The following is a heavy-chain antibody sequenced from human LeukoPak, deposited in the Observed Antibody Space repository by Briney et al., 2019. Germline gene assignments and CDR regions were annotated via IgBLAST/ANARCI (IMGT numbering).Heavy chain of an antibody. CDR2: ISPGGDIT. CDR3: ARDPYSGSYSDYYYYYMDV. Sequence: GGSLGLSCAASGFTFSNHGMNWVRQAPGKGLEWVSGISPGGDITYYADSVQGWFTISRDNSKNTVYLQMNSLRAEDTAVYYCARDPYSGSYSDYYYYYMDVWGKGTTVTVSS. V-gene: IGHV3-23*01. D-gene: IGHD1-26*01. CDR1: GFTFSNHG. J-gene: IGHJ6*03.